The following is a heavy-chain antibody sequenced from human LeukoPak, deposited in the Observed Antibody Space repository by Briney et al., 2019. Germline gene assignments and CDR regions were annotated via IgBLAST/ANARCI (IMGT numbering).Heavy chain of an antibody. D-gene: IGHD3-10*01. J-gene: IGHJ4*02. CDR3: ARKVYYGSGSYPDY. CDR2: ISAYNYNT. V-gene: IGHV1-18*01. CDR1: GYTFTSYG. Sequence: ASVKASCKASGYTFTSYGIIWVRQAPGQGLEWMGWISAYNYNTNYAQKFQGRVTMTTDTSTSTAYMELRSLRSVDTAVYYCARKVYYGSGSYPDYWGQGTLVTVSS.